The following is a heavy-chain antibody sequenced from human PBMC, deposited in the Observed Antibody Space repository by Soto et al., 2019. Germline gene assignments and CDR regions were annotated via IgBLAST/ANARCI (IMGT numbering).Heavy chain of an antibody. CDR2: ISAYNGNT. CDR3: ARDSLPGYGSGSYSPPHFDY. CDR1: GYTFTSYG. J-gene: IGHJ4*02. D-gene: IGHD3-10*01. Sequence: GASVKVSCKASGYTFTSYGISWVRQAPGQGLEWMGWISAYNGNTNYAQKLQGRVTMTTDTSTSTAYMELRSLRSDDTAVYYCARDSLPGYGSGSYSPPHFDYWGQGTLVTVSS. V-gene: IGHV1-18*01.